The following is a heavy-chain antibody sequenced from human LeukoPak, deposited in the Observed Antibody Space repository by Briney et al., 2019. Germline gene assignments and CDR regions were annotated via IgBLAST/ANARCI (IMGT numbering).Heavy chain of an antibody. CDR1: GGSISNYY. CDR3: ARAIAVAGPDH. Sequence: SETLSLTCTVSGGSISNYYWSWIRQPPRKELEWIGYISYSGNTDSNPSLKSRVTISVDTSKNQFSLKLTSVTAADTAIYYCARAIAVAGPDHWGQGTLVTVSS. J-gene: IGHJ4*02. CDR2: ISYSGNT. D-gene: IGHD6-19*01. V-gene: IGHV4-59*08.